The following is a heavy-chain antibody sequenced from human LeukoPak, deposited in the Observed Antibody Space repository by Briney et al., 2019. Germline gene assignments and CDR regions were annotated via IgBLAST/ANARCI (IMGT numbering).Heavy chain of an antibody. Sequence: SETLSLTCAVYGGSFSGYYWGWIRQPPGKGLEWIGSIYHSGSTYYNPSLKSRVTISVDTSKNQFSLKLSSVTAADTAVYYCARVHYDFWSGYSDAFDIWGQGTMVTVSS. J-gene: IGHJ3*02. CDR2: IYHSGST. V-gene: IGHV4-38-2*01. CDR3: ARVHYDFWSGYSDAFDI. CDR1: GGSFSGYY. D-gene: IGHD3-3*01.